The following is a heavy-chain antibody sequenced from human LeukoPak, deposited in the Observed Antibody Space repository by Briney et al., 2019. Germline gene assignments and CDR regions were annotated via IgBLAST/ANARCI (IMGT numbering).Heavy chain of an antibody. V-gene: IGHV1-69*13. D-gene: IGHD2-2*01. Sequence: GASVKVSCKASGGTFSSYAISWVRQAPGQGLEGMGGIIPIFGTANYAQKFQGRVTITADESTSTAYMELSSLRSEDTAVYYCARGRDGSSTTSCSLSYYYYMGVWGKGTTVTVSS. CDR1: GGTFSSYA. CDR2: IIPIFGTA. CDR3: ARGRDGSSTTSCSLSYYYYMGV. J-gene: IGHJ6*03.